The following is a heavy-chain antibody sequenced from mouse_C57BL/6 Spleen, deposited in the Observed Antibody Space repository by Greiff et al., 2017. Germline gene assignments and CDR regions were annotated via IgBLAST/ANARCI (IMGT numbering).Heavy chain of an antibody. CDR2: ISSGSSTI. CDR3: ARRGLITTVVAIPQAMDY. D-gene: IGHD1-1*01. V-gene: IGHV5-17*01. J-gene: IGHJ4*01. Sequence: EVKLQESGGGLVKPGGSLKLSCAASGFTFSDYGMHWVRQAPEKGLEWVAYISSGSSTIYYADTVKGRFTISRDNAKNTLFLQMTSLRSEDTAMYYCARRGLITTVVAIPQAMDYWGQGTSVTVSS. CDR1: GFTFSDYG.